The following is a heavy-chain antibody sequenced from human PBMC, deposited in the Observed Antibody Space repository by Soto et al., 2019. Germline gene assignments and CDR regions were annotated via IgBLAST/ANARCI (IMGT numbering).Heavy chain of an antibody. CDR1: GFTFTRYS. Sequence: GGSLRLSCAASGFTFTRYSMNWVRQAPGKGLEWVSSISSTTNYIYYADSMKGRFTVSRDNAKDSVYLEMNSLSAEDTAVYYCAREPIVLSYFDYWGQGTLVTVSS. CDR3: AREPIVLSYFDY. V-gene: IGHV3-21*04. D-gene: IGHD2-8*01. CDR2: ISSTTNYI. J-gene: IGHJ4*02.